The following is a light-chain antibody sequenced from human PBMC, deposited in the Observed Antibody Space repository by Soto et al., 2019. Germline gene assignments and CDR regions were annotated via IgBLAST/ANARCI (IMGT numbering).Light chain of an antibody. Sequence: DIQMTQSPSTLSASVGDRVTITCRASQSVGTYLAWFHQRPGKAPKGLISKASTLESGAPSRFTGSGSGTEFALTITSLQPEDFATYYCQQYYSYPWTFGQGTKV. CDR3: QQYYSYPWT. CDR2: KAS. CDR1: QSVGTY. J-gene: IGKJ1*01. V-gene: IGKV1-5*03.